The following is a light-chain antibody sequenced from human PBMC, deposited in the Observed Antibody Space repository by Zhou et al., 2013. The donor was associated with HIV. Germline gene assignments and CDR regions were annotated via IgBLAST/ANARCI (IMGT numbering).Light chain of an antibody. CDR3: QHYNNFSGT. Sequence: DIQMTQSPSTLSTSMGVRVSITCRASQSIGSWLAWYQQKPGKAPRLLIYGASSLGSGVPSRFSGSGSGREFTLTISSLQPDDFATYYCQHYNNFSGTFGQGTKVEIK. V-gene: IGKV1-5*01. CDR2: GAS. CDR1: QSIGSW. J-gene: IGKJ1*01.